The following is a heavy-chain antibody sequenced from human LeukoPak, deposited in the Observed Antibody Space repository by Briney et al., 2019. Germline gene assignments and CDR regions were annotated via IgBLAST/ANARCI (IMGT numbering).Heavy chain of an antibody. J-gene: IGHJ6*02. CDR1: GYTFTVYY. Sequence: ASVKVSCKASGYTFTVYYMHWVRQAPGQGLEWMGWINPNSGGTNYAQKFQGRVTMTRDTSISTAYMELSRLRSDDTAVYYCAGSLDFWSGYGMDVWGQGTTVTVSS. D-gene: IGHD3-3*01. CDR3: AGSLDFWSGYGMDV. V-gene: IGHV1-2*02. CDR2: INPNSGGT.